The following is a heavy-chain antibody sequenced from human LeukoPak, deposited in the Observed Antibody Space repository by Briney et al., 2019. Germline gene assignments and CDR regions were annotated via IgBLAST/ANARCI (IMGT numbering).Heavy chain of an antibody. D-gene: IGHD3-22*01. J-gene: IGHJ4*02. CDR3: ARSDSSCYPFVD. V-gene: IGHV4-59*01. CDR1: GGSISNFY. Sequence: PSETLSLTCTVSGGSISNFYWSWIRQPPGKGLEWIGYIYYSGRTSYNPSLKGRVTISVDTSKNQFSLKLSSVTAADTAVYYCARSDSSCYPFVDWGQGTLVTVSS. CDR2: IYYSGRT.